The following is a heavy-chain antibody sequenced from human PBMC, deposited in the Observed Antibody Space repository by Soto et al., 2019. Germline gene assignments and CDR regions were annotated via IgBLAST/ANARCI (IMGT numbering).Heavy chain of an antibody. V-gene: IGHV4-30-4*01. Sequence: QVQLQESGPGLVKPSQTLSLTCTVSGGSIKSGDYYWSWIRQPPGEGLECIGYIYYSGSTYYNPSLKSRVDISVDTSTNQFSLKLSSVTAADTAVYYCARVPFYDSSGRSYYFDYWGQGTLVTVSS. J-gene: IGHJ4*02. CDR2: IYYSGST. D-gene: IGHD3-22*01. CDR3: ARVPFYDSSGRSYYFDY. CDR1: GGSIKSGDYY.